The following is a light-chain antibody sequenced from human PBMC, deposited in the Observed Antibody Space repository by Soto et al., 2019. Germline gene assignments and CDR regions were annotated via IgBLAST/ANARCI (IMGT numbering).Light chain of an antibody. CDR3: QSYDSSLRGYV. Sequence: QSVLTQPPSVSGAPGQRVTISCTGSSSNFGAGNDVQWYQQLPGTAPKLLIFGNNNRPSGVPDRFSGSKSGTSASLAISGLQAEDEADYYCQSYDSSLRGYVFGTGTKLTFL. J-gene: IGLJ1*01. CDR1: SSNFGAGND. V-gene: IGLV1-40*01. CDR2: GNN.